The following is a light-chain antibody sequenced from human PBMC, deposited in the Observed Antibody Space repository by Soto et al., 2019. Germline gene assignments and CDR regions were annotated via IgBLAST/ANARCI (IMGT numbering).Light chain of an antibody. V-gene: IGLV4-69*01. CDR3: QTCGTGTYVV. CDR2: LNSDGSH. J-gene: IGLJ2*01. CDR1: SGHSSYA. Sequence: QSVLTKSPSASASLGASVKLTCTLSSGHSSYAIAWHQQQPEKGPRYLMKLNSDGSHSKGDGIPDRFSGSSSGAERYLTISSLQSEDEADYYCQTCGTGTYVVFGGGTKLTV.